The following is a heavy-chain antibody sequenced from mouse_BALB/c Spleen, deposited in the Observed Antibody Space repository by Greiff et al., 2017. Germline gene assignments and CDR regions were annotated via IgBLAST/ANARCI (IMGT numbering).Heavy chain of an antibody. Sequence: VQLKESGGDLVKPGGSLKLSCAASGFTFSSYGMSWVRQTPDKRLEWVATISSGGSYTYYPDSVKGRFTISRDNAKNTLYLQMSSLKSEDTAMYYCARDSLMITTGGFAYWGQGTLVTVSA. D-gene: IGHD2-4*01. J-gene: IGHJ3*01. V-gene: IGHV5-6*01. CDR1: GFTFSSYG. CDR2: ISSGGSYT. CDR3: ARDSLMITTGGFAY.